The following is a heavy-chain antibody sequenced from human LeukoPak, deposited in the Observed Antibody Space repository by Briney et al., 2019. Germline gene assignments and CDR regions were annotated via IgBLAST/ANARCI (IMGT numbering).Heavy chain of an antibody. D-gene: IGHD3-22*01. CDR1: GGSFSGYY. Sequence: SETLSLTCAVYGGSFSGYYWSWIRQPPGKGLEWIGEINHSGSTNYNPSLKSRVTMSVDTSKNQFSLKLSSVTAADTAVYYCARGSGYYQLFDYWGQGTLVTVSS. V-gene: IGHV4-34*01. CDR3: ARGSGYYQLFDY. J-gene: IGHJ4*02. CDR2: INHSGST.